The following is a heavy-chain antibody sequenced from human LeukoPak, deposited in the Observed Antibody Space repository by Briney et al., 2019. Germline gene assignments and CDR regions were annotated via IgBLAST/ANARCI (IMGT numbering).Heavy chain of an antibody. CDR3: AKLDGGSSHY. CDR2: LSGDGVNT. CDR1: GFTFSSYA. V-gene: IGHV3-23*01. D-gene: IGHD6-6*01. Sequence: GGSLRLSCAASGFTFSSYAMTWVRQAPGKGLEWVSSLSGDGVNTYYADSVKGRFTISRDTSKNTLYLQMNSLRADDTAVYYCAKLDGGSSHYWGQGTLVTVSS. J-gene: IGHJ4*02.